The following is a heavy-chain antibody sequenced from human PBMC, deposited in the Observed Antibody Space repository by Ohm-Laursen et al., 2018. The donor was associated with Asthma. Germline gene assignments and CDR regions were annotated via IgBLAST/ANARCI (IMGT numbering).Heavy chain of an antibody. V-gene: IGHV3-9*01. CDR2: ISWNSGSI. Sequence: SLRLSCTASGFTFDDYAMHWVRQAPGKGLEWVSGISWNSGSIGYADSVKGRFTISRDNAKNSLYLQMNSLRAEDTALYYCAKDIGPRITIFGVVNPYYYYGMDVWGQGTTVTVSS. CDR1: GFTFDDYA. CDR3: AKDIGPRITIFGVVNPYYYYGMDV. J-gene: IGHJ6*02. D-gene: IGHD3-3*01.